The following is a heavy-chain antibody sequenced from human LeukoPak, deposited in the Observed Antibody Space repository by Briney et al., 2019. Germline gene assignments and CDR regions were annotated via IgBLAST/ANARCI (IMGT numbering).Heavy chain of an antibody. V-gene: IGHV5-51*01. CDR2: IYPGDSDT. CDR3: AREGGSPGGDWTHFDY. CDR1: GYSFTSYW. Sequence: GESLKISCKGSGYSFTSYWIGWVRQMPGKGLEWMGIIYPGDSDTRYSPSFQGQVTISADKSISTAYLQWSSLKASDTAMYYCAREGGSPGGDWTHFDYWGQGTLVTVSS. J-gene: IGHJ4*02. D-gene: IGHD2-21*02.